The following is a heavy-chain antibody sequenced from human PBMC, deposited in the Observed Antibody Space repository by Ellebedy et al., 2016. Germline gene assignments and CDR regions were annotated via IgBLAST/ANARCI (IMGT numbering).Heavy chain of an antibody. CDR2: IKRDGSET. Sequence: GGSLRLXCAAAEFTFSSYWMNWVRQAPGTGLEWVASIKRDGSETHYVDSVKGRFTISRDNAKKSLYLQMNNLRAEDTAVYYCARDRWGYCTSTSCYLFGYFDLWGRGTLVTVSS. CDR1: EFTFSSYW. V-gene: IGHV3-7*01. CDR3: ARDRWGYCTSTSCYLFGYFDL. D-gene: IGHD2-2*01. J-gene: IGHJ2*01.